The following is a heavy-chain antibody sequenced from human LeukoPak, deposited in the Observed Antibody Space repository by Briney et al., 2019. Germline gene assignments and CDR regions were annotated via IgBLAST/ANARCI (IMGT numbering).Heavy chain of an antibody. CDR1: GGSISSGGHS. D-gene: IGHD4-23*01. CDR2: IYHSGSGST. J-gene: IGHJ4*02. V-gene: IGHV4-30-2*01. Sequence: PSQTLSLTCTVSGGSISSGGHSWSWIRQPPGKGLEWIGYIYHSGSGSTYYNPSLKSRVTISIDKSKNQFSLNLNSVTAADTAVYYCARNGGNSDFDYWGQGTLVTASS. CDR3: ARNGGNSDFDY.